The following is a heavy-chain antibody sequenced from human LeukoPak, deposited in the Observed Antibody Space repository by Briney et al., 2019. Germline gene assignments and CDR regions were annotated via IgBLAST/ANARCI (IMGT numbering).Heavy chain of an antibody. J-gene: IGHJ4*02. D-gene: IGHD5-18*01. Sequence: GGSLRLSCAASGFSFNSHAMNWVRQVPGEGLQWVSTIDASGVNTYYGNSVEGRFTISRDNSKNTLYLQMNSLRAEDTAVYYCAKDQGGYTYGSFDYWGQGTLVTVSS. CDR1: GFSFNSHA. V-gene: IGHV3-23*01. CDR3: AKDQGGYTYGSFDY. CDR2: IDASGVNT.